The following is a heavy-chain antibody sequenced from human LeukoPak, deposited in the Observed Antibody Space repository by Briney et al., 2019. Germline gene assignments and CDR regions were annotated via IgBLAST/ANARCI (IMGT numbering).Heavy chain of an antibody. CDR1: GFTFSSYW. D-gene: IGHD3-9*01. CDR3: ARDLMDYDVSTGLHHYYMDV. CDR2: INGDGRNI. V-gene: IGHV3-74*01. Sequence: GGSLRLSCVASGFTFSSYWMHWVRHDPRKGLVWVSRINGDGRNINYADSVRGRFTISRDNAKNTLYLQMNTLRVEDMAVYYCARDLMDYDVSTGLHHYYMDVWGQGTTVTVSS. J-gene: IGHJ6*02.